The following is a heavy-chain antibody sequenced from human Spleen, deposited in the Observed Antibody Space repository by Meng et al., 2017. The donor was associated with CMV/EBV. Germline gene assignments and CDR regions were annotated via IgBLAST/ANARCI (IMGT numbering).Heavy chain of an antibody. CDR2: IIPSLNRP. CDR3: ARASGYNLIGGNGAFDI. J-gene: IGHJ3*02. CDR1: GGTFSNSP. Sequence: SVKVSCKASGGTFSNSPISWVRQAPGQGLEWMGAIIPSLNRPHYAQTFRGRVTITADKSTSTAYMELSSLRSEDTAVYYCARASGYNLIGGNGAFDIWGQGTMVTVSS. D-gene: IGHD1-14*01. V-gene: IGHV1-69*10.